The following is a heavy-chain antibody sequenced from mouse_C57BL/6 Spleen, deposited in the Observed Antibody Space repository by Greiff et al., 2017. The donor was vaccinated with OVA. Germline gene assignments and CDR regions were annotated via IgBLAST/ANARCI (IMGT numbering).Heavy chain of an antibody. CDR3: ARGAYS. J-gene: IGHJ3*01. CDR2: IHPNSGST. CDR1: GYTFTSYW. D-gene: IGHD2-10*01. V-gene: IGHV1-64*01. Sequence: QVQLQQPGAELVKPGASVKVSCKASGYTFTSYWMHWVKQRPGQGLEWIGRIHPNSGSTNYNEKFKSKATLTVDKSSSTAYMQLSSLTSEDSAVYYCARGAYSWGQGTLVTVSA.